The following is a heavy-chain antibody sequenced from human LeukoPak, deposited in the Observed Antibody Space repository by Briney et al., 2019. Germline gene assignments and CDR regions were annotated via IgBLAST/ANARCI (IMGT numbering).Heavy chain of an antibody. Sequence: GGSLRLSCAASGFTFSNAWMSWVRQAPGKGLEWVGRIKSKTDGGTTDYAAPVKGRFTISRDDSKNTLYLQMNRLKAEDTAVYYCATIEDGLTGMKIGYWGQGTLVTVSS. CDR3: ATIEDGLTGMKIGY. CDR2: IKSKTDGGTT. D-gene: IGHD3-9*01. CDR1: GFTFSNAW. V-gene: IGHV3-15*01. J-gene: IGHJ4*02.